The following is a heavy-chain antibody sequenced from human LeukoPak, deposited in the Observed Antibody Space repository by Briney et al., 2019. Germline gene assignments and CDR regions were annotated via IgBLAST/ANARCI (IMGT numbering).Heavy chain of an antibody. Sequence: GGSLRLSCAASGFTFSSYAMHWVRQAPGKGLEWVALLSYDGSDKYYADSVKGRFTISRDNSKNTLYLQMNGLRAEDTALYYCARRGDCSRGTSCYELDYWGQGTLVTVSS. CDR3: ARRGDCSRGTSCYELDY. CDR2: LSYDGSDK. D-gene: IGHD2-2*01. V-gene: IGHV3-30*04. J-gene: IGHJ4*02. CDR1: GFTFSSYA.